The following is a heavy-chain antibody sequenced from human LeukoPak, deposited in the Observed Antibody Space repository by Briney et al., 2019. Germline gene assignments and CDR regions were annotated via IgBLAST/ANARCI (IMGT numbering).Heavy chain of an antibody. CDR1: GFTFDDYA. D-gene: IGHD6-13*01. CDR3: AKVRPPSSSWYEVWFDP. V-gene: IGHV3-43*02. J-gene: IGHJ5*02. Sequence: PGGSLRLSCAASGFTFDDYAMHWVRQAPGEGLEWVSLISGDGGSTYYADSVKGRFTISRDNSKNSLYLQMNSLRTEDTALYYCAKVRPPSSSWYEVWFDPWGQGTLVTVSS. CDR2: ISGDGGST.